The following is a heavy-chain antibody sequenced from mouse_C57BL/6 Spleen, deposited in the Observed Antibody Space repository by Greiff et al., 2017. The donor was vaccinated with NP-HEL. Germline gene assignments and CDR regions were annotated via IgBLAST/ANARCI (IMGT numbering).Heavy chain of an antibody. D-gene: IGHD2-3*01. CDR1: GFSFNTYA. V-gene: IGHV10-1*01. Sequence: EVQLVESGGGLVQPKGSLKLSCAASGFSFNTYAMNWVRQAPGKGLEWVARIRSKSNNYATYYADSVKDRFTISRDDSESMLYLQMNNLKTEDTAMYYCVTDGSKGYAMDYWGQGTSVTVSS. CDR2: IRSKSNNYAT. CDR3: VTDGSKGYAMDY. J-gene: IGHJ4*01.